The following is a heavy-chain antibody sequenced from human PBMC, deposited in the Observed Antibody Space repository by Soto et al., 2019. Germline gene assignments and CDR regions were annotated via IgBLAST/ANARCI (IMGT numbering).Heavy chain of an antibody. D-gene: IGHD3-10*01. CDR2: IYYSGST. V-gene: IGHV4-59*01. CDR3: ARLLWFGELTYYYGMDV. Sequence: SETLSLTCTVSGGSISSYYWSWIRQPPGKGLEWIGYIYYSGSTNYNPSLKSRVTISVDTSKNQFSLKLSSVTAADTAVYYCARLLWFGELTYYYGMDVWGQGTTVT. J-gene: IGHJ6*02. CDR1: GGSISSYY.